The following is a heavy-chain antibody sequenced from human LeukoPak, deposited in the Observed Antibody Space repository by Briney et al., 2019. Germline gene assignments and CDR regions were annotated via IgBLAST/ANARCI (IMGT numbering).Heavy chain of an antibody. CDR1: GGSFSGYY. CDR2: INHSGST. J-gene: IGHJ4*02. V-gene: IGHV4-34*01. Sequence: SETLSLTCAVYGGSFSGYYWSWIRQPLGKGLEWIGEINHSGSTNYNPSLKSRVTISVDTSKNQFSLKLSSVTAADTAVYYCARGRVRMVRGVIGPSFDYWGQGTLVTVSS. CDR3: ARGRVRMVRGVIGPSFDY. D-gene: IGHD3-10*01.